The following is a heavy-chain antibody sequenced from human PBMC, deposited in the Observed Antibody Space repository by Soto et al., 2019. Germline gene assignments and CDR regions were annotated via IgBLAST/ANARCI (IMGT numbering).Heavy chain of an antibody. Sequence: EVQLLESGGGLVQPGGSLRLSCVASGFTFSNYAMSWVREAPGKGLEWVSVIGFAGGVTFYADSVKGRFIVSRDNSKNTLYLQMSSLRAEDTAVYYCAKDRRSPGDETFDYWGQGTLVTVSS. CDR1: GFTFSNYA. J-gene: IGHJ4*02. V-gene: IGHV3-23*01. CDR2: IGFAGGVT. CDR3: AKDRRSPGDETFDY. D-gene: IGHD7-27*01.